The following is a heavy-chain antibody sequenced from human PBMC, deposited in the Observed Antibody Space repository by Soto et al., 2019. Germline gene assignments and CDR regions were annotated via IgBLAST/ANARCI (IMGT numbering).Heavy chain of an antibody. CDR1: GYIFTSYA. D-gene: IGHD1-26*01. V-gene: IGHV1-3*01. J-gene: IGHJ5*02. CDR2: IHAANGNP. CDR3: ARAPWEVQSFWRWFDP. Sequence: ASVKVSCKASGYIFTSYAIHWVRQAPGQGLEWMGWIHAANGNPKYSEKFQGRVTITRDTSATTAYMELSSLRSEDTAVYYCARAPWEVQSFWRWFDPWGQGTLVTAPQ.